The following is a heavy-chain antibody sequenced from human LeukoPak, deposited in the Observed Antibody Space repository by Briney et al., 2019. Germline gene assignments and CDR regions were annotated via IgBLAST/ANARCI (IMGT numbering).Heavy chain of an antibody. J-gene: IGHJ3*02. CDR2: ISYDGSSK. D-gene: IGHD5-18*01. V-gene: IGHV3-30*04. Sequence: SGGSLRLSCAASGFTFSTYAMHWVRQAPGKGLEWVAVISYDGSSKYYADSVKGRFTISRDNSKNTLNLQMNSLRAEDTAVYYCARARSSYGYGDAFDIWGQGTMVTVSS. CDR3: ARARSSYGYGDAFDI. CDR1: GFTFSTYA.